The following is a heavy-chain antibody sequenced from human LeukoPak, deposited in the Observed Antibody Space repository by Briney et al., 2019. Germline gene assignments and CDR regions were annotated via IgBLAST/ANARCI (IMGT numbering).Heavy chain of an antibody. CDR1: GYGFTGYY. Sequence: ASVKVSCEASGYGFTGYYIHWVRQAPGQGLEWVGWIDPNSGDARYRQSFQDRVTLTRDISIRTAYMELTRLKSDDTATYYCAIPQRIAISGTSLDIWGRGSLVIVSS. J-gene: IGHJ4*02. CDR2: IDPNSGDA. V-gene: IGHV1-2*02. CDR3: AIPQRIAISGTSLDI. D-gene: IGHD3-16*02.